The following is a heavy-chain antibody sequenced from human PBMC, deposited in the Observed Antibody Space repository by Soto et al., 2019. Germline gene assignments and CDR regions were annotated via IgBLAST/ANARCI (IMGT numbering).Heavy chain of an antibody. V-gene: IGHV3-64*01. CDR2: ISSNGGST. CDR3: ARVVSCSGGSCPPDAFDI. Sequence: GGSLRLSCAASGFTFSSYAMHWVRQAPGKGLEYVSAISSNGGSTYYANSVKGRFTISRDNSKNTLYLQMGSLRAEDMAVYYCARVVSCSGGSCPPDAFDIWGQGTMVTVSS. J-gene: IGHJ3*02. CDR1: GFTFSSYA. D-gene: IGHD2-15*01.